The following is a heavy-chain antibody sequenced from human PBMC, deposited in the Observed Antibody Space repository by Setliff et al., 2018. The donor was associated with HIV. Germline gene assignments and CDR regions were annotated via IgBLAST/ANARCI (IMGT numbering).Heavy chain of an antibody. CDR2: ISGSGGST. J-gene: IGHJ4*02. V-gene: IGHV3-23*01. CDR1: GFTFSTYP. CDR3: AKSKRSQSYFDY. Sequence: GGSLRLSCAASGFTFSTYPMSWVRQAPGKGLEWVSGISGSGGSTYYADSVKGRFTISRDNSKNTLYLQMNSLRAEDTAVYYCAKSKRSQSYFDYWGQGTLVTVSS.